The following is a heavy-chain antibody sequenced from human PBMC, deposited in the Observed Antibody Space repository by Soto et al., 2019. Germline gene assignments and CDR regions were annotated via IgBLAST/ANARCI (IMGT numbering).Heavy chain of an antibody. J-gene: IGHJ6*03. CDR3: ARHELYYDFWSGYSGPKYYYYMDV. CDR1: GYSFTSYW. Sequence: PGESLKISCKGSGYSFTSYWIGWVRQMPGKGLEWMGIIYPGDSVTRYSPSFQGQVTISADKSISTACLQWSSLKASDTAMYYCARHELYYDFWSGYSGPKYYYYMDVWGKGTTVTVSS. CDR2: IYPGDSVT. D-gene: IGHD3-3*01. V-gene: IGHV5-51*01.